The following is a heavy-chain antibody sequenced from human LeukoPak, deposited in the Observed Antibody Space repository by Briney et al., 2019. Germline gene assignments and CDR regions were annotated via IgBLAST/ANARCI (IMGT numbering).Heavy chain of an antibody. V-gene: IGHV3-23*01. CDR3: AKSPAKAKRAGNHFDY. Sequence: GRSLRLSCAASGFTFSSYAMSWVRQAPGKGLEWVSAISGSGGSTYYADSVKGRFTISRDNSKNTLYLQMNSLRAEDTAVYYCAKSPAKAKRAGNHFDYWGQGTLVTVSS. CDR2: ISGSGGST. J-gene: IGHJ4*02. CDR1: GFTFSSYA.